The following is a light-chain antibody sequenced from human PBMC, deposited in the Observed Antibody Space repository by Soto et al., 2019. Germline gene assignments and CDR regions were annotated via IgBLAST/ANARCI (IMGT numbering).Light chain of an antibody. J-gene: IGKJ1*01. Sequence: DIQMTQSPSTLSASLGDRVTITCRASQSISRWLAWYQQKPGKAPKLLISDVSNLERGVPSRFSGSGFGTEFTLTISSLETDDVATYYCQQYSSYASFGQGTKVDIK. CDR2: DVS. CDR1: QSISRW. V-gene: IGKV1-5*01. CDR3: QQYSSYAS.